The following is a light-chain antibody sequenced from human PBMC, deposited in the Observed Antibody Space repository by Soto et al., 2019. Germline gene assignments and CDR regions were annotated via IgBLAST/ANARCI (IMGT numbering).Light chain of an antibody. CDR3: SSYKSSSTLPYA. CDR2: DVN. J-gene: IGLJ1*01. Sequence: QSALTQPASVSGSPGQSITISCTGTSSDVGGYNLVSWYQQYPDKAPKLMIFDVNTRPSGVSNRFSGSKSGNTASLTISGLQAEDEADYYYSSYKSSSTLPYAFGTGTKLTVL. CDR1: SSDVGGYNL. V-gene: IGLV2-14*01.